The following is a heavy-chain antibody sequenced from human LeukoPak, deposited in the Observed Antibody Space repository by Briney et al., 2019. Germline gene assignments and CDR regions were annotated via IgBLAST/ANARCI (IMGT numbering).Heavy chain of an antibody. D-gene: IGHD7-27*01. CDR2: VLGSSENT. J-gene: IGHJ4*02. V-gene: IGHV3-23*01. Sequence: GGSLRLSCVASGFPFTTFDMTWIRQAPGKGLEWVSGVLGSSENTYYADSVKGRFTISRDKSKNTLCLQMNSLRPEDTAIYYCAKGAWVDYCGQGTLVTVSS. CDR3: AKGAWVDY. CDR1: GFPFTTFD.